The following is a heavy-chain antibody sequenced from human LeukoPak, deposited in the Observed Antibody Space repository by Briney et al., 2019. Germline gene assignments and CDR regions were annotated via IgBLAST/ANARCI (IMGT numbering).Heavy chain of an antibody. CDR2: IYYSGST. CDR1: GGSISSGGYY. Sequence: SETLSLTCTVSGGSISSGGYYWSWIRQHPGKGLEWIGYIYYSGSTYYNPSLKSRVTISVDTSKNQFSLKLSSVTAADTAVYYCARGVNYDFWSGYSAFDYWGQGTLVTVSS. CDR3: ARGVNYDFWSGYSAFDY. D-gene: IGHD3-3*01. J-gene: IGHJ4*02. V-gene: IGHV4-31*03.